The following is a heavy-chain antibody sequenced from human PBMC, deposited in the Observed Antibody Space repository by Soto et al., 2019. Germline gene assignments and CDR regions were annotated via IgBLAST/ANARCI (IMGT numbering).Heavy chain of an antibody. V-gene: IGHV1-2*02. D-gene: IGHD3-3*01. Sequence: XSVKVSCKASGYTFTGYYMHWVRQAPGQGLEWMGWINPNSGGTNYAQKFQGRVTMTRDTSISTDYMELSRLRSDDTAVYYCARATRITIFGVVIIAPHNMDVWGQGSTVTVSS. CDR3: ARATRITIFGVVIIAPHNMDV. CDR1: GYTFTGYY. CDR2: INPNSGGT. J-gene: IGHJ6*02.